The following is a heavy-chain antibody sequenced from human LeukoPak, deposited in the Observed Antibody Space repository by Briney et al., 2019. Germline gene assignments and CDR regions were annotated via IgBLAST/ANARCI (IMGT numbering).Heavy chain of an antibody. V-gene: IGHV3-21*06. J-gene: IGHJ6*03. D-gene: IGHD1-26*01. CDR1: GFTFSSYN. CDR3: ARDPYSGNYGAYYYYYMDV. Sequence: GGSLRLSCAASGFTFSSYNMNWVRQAPGKGLEWVSSITSSSSRYIYYADSVKGRFTISRDNAKNSLYLQMDSLRVEDTAEYYCARDPYSGNYGAYYYYYMDVWGKGTTVTVSS. CDR2: ITSSSSRYI.